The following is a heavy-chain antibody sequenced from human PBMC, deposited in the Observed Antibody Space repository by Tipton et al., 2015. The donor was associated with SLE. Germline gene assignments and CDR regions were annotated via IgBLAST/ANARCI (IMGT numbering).Heavy chain of an antibody. J-gene: IGHJ5*02. CDR1: GFTFGDYA. CDR3: TRPQCTSTSCYFWFDP. D-gene: IGHD2-2*01. V-gene: IGHV3-49*03. Sequence: RSLRLSCTASGFTFGDYAMSWFRQAPGKGLEWVGLIRSKAYGGTTQYAASVKGRFTISRDDSLSIAYLQMSSLKTEDTAVYYCTRPQCTSTSCYFWFDPWGQGTLVTVSS. CDR2: IRSKAYGGTT.